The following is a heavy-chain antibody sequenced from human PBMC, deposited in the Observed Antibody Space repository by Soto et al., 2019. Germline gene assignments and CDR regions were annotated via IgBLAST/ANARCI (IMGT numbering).Heavy chain of an antibody. CDR1: GFTFSSYA. V-gene: IGHV3-48*03. Sequence: EVQLLESGGGLVQPGGSLRLSCAASGFTFSSYAMSWVRQAPGKGLEWVSYISSSGSTKHYADSVKGRFTFSRDNAKNSLFLQMNSLRAEDTAVYYCARDVCSSTSCYEIFDYWGQGTLVTVSS. CDR2: ISSSGSTK. J-gene: IGHJ4*02. D-gene: IGHD2-2*01. CDR3: ARDVCSSTSCYEIFDY.